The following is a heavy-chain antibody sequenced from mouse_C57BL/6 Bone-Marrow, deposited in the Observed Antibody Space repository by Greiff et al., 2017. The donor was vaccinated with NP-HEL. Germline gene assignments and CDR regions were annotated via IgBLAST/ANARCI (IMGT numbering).Heavy chain of an antibody. J-gene: IGHJ4*01. V-gene: IGHV1-72*01. CDR1: GYTFTSYW. CDR2: IDPNSGGT. D-gene: IGHD1-1*01. Sequence: QVQLQQPGAELVKPGASVKLSCKASGYTFTSYWMHWVKQRPGRGLEWIGRIDPNSGGTKDNEKFKSKATLTVDKPSSTPYMQLSSLTSEDSAVYYGARDDYYGRYAMDYWGQGTSVTVSS. CDR3: ARDDYYGRYAMDY.